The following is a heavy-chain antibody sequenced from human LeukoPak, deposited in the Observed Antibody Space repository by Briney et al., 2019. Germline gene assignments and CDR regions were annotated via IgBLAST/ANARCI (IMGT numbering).Heavy chain of an antibody. V-gene: IGHV3-23*01. D-gene: IGHD3-10*01. Sequence: RSGGSLRLSCAASGFTFSSYAMGWVRQAPGKGLEWVSTISGSGDSTHYADSVKGRFTISRDNSRNTLYLQMNSLRAEDTAVYYCARGLGRELDGAFDIWGQGTMVTVSS. CDR1: GFTFSSYA. CDR3: ARGLGRELDGAFDI. J-gene: IGHJ3*02. CDR2: ISGSGDST.